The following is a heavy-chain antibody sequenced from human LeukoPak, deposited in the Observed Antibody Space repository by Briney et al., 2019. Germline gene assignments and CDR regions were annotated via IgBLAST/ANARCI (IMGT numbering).Heavy chain of an antibody. CDR2: ITGTGGTT. CDR1: GFTFKSYV. CDR3: EGYDSSGYPPWVY. J-gene: IGHJ4*02. D-gene: IGHD3-22*01. Sequence: GGSLRLSCAASGFTFKSYVMNWVRQSPGKGLEWVSAITGTGGTTYYADSVKGRFTISRDNSKNTLYLQMNSLRAEDTAVYYCEGYDSSGYPPWVYWGQGTLVTVSS. V-gene: IGHV3-23*01.